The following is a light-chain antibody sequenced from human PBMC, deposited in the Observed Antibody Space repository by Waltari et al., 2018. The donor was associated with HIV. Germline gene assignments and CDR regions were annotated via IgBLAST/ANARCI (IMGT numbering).Light chain of an antibody. CDR3: SSYTSSSTLEGV. CDR2: EVS. CDR1: SSDVGDYNY. V-gene: IGLV2-14*01. J-gene: IGLJ2*01. Sequence: QSALTQPASVSGSPGQSITISCTGTSSDVGDYNYVSWSQQHPGKAPKLIIYEVSNRPSGVSNRFSGSKSGNTASLTISGLQAEDEADYYCSSYTSSSTLEGVFGGGTKLTVL.